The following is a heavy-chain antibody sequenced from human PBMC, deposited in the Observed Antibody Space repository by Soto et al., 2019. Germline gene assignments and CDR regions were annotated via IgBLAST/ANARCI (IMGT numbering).Heavy chain of an antibody. V-gene: IGHV3-7*01. D-gene: IGHD6-13*01. Sequence: PVGSLRLSCVFSVFTFSSYWMNWVRQAPGKWLEWVANIKQDGSEKYYVDSAKGRFTISRDNAKNSLYLQMNSLSAEDTAIYYCAPSRTFEYWGQGTLVTLSS. CDR1: VFTFSSYW. CDR2: IKQDGSEK. J-gene: IGHJ4*02. CDR3: APSRTFEY.